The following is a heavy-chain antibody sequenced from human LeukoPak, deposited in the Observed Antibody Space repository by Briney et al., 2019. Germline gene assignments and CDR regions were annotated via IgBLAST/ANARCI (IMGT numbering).Heavy chain of an antibody. V-gene: IGHV3-48*01. Sequence: GGSLRLSCAASGFTFSSYAMSWVRQAPGKGLEWVSYISSSSSTIYYADSVKGRFTISRDNAKNSLYLQMNSLRAEDTAVYYCARDHGDYPNWFDPWGQGTLVTVSS. D-gene: IGHD4-17*01. J-gene: IGHJ5*02. CDR2: ISSSSSTI. CDR1: GFTFSSYA. CDR3: ARDHGDYPNWFDP.